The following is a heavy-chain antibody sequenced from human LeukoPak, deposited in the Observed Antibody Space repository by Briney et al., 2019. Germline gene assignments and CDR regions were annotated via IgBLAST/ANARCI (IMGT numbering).Heavy chain of an antibody. Sequence: PSETLSLTCAVYGGSFSDYLWTWIRQTPGKGLEWIGDITHSGSTNYNPSLKSRVTISVDTSKNQFSLKLTSVTAADTAVYYCARGAPGYWGKGTLVTVSS. CDR3: ARGAPGY. CDR1: GGSFSDYL. CDR2: ITHSGST. J-gene: IGHJ4*02. V-gene: IGHV4-34*01.